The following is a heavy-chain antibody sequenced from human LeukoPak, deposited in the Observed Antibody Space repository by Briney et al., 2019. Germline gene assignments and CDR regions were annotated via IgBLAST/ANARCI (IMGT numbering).Heavy chain of an antibody. CDR1: GGTFSSYA. Sequence: EASVKVSCKASGGTFSSYAISWVRQAPGQGLEWMGGIIPIFGTANYAQKFQGRVTITADESTSTAYMELSSLRSEDTAVYYCARANVYNGEYVWGSYRYGAFDIWGQGTMATVSS. V-gene: IGHV1-69*01. CDR2: IIPIFGTA. CDR3: ARANVYNGEYVWGSYRYGAFDI. D-gene: IGHD3-16*02. J-gene: IGHJ3*02.